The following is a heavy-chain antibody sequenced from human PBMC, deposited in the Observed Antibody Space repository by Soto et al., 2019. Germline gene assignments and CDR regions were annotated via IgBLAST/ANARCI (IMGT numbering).Heavy chain of an antibody. V-gene: IGHV1-46*03. Sequence: GASVKVSCKASGYTFTSYYIHWVRQAPGQGLEWMGIINPSGGSTSYAQKFQGRVTMTRDTSTSTVYMEPSSLRSEDTAVYYCATIYSSSWLYFDYWGQGTLVTVSS. CDR2: INPSGGST. CDR3: ATIYSSSWLYFDY. J-gene: IGHJ4*02. D-gene: IGHD6-13*01. CDR1: GYTFTSYY.